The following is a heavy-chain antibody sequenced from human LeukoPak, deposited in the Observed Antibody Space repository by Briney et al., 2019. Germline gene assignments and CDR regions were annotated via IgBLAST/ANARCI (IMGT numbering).Heavy chain of an antibody. CDR3: AKDQWLVLGGFDY. V-gene: IGHV3-48*04. J-gene: IGHJ4*02. D-gene: IGHD6-19*01. CDR1: GFTFSSYS. Sequence: GGSLRLSCAASGFTFSSYSMNWVRQAPGKGLEWVSYISSSSSTIYYADSVKGRFTISRDNAKNSLYLQMNSLRAEDTAVYYCAKDQWLVLGGFDYWGQGTLVTVSS. CDR2: ISSSSSTI.